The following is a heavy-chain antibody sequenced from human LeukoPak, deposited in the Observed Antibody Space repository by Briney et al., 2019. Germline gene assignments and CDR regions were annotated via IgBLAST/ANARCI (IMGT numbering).Heavy chain of an antibody. CDR2: ISAYNGNT. V-gene: IGHV1-18*01. J-gene: IGHJ6*03. D-gene: IGHD3-22*01. CDR3: ARGIYDSSGYYPYYYYYYMDV. Sequence: GASVKVSCKASGYTFTSYGISWVRQAPGQGLEWMGWISAYNGNTNYAQKLQGRVTMTTDTSTSTAYMELRSLRSDDTAVYYCARGIYDSSGYYPYYYYYYMDVWGKGTTVTVS. CDR1: GYTFTSYG.